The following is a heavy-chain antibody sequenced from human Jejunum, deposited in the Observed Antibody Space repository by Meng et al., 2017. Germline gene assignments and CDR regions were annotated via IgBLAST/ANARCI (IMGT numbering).Heavy chain of an antibody. D-gene: IGHD6-19*01. CDR3: ASALHGWNRWDY. CDR2: IKPADSET. V-gene: IGHV5-51*01. Sequence: GESLKISCKAYGYSFTNYWIGWVRQMPGKGLEWMGFIKPADSETRYRPSFQGQVTISADRYISTAYMQWDSLEASDTAIYYCASALHGWNRWDYWSQGTLVTVSS. CDR1: GYSFTNYW. J-gene: IGHJ4*02.